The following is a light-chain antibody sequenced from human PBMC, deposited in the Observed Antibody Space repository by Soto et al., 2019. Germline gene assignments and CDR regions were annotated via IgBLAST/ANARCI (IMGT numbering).Light chain of an antibody. Sequence: DIVLTQSPLSLTVTPGESASISWTASDILLHRNGNTLLDWYLQKPGQSPQLLIYLVSRRAPGVPDRFSGGGSGSDFTLTISRVEAEDVGVYYCMQGLQTPRTFGQGTKVDIK. CDR1: DILLHRNGNTL. V-gene: IGKV2-28*01. CDR3: MQGLQTPRT. CDR2: LVS. J-gene: IGKJ1*01.